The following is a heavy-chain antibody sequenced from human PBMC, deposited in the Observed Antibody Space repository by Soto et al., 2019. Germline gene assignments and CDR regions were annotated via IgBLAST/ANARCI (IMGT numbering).Heavy chain of an antibody. D-gene: IGHD4-17*01. V-gene: IGHV1-18*01. Sequence: QVQLVQSGAEVKKPGASVKVSCKASGYTFTSYGISWVRQAPGQGLEWMGWISAYNGNTNYAQKLQGRVTMTTDTATSKAYLELRSLRSDDTAVYYWAFCFGPPTVTTPPGGYWGQGTLVTVSS. CDR1: GYTFTSYG. CDR2: ISAYNGNT. J-gene: IGHJ4*02. CDR3: AFCFGPPTVTTPPGGY.